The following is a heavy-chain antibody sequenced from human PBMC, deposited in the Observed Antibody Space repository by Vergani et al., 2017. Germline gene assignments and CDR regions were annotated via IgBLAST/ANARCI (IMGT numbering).Heavy chain of an antibody. CDR3: AKGGGVLVVNWFDP. CDR2: ISWDGGST. Sequence: EVQLVESGGVVVQPGGSLRLSCAASGFTFDDYTMHWVRQAPGKGLEWVSLISWDGGSTYYADSVKGRFTISRDNSKNSLYLQMSSLRTEDTALYYCAKGGGVLVVNWFDPWGQGTLVTVSS. D-gene: IGHD2-8*02. CDR1: GFTFDDYT. V-gene: IGHV3-43*01. J-gene: IGHJ5*02.